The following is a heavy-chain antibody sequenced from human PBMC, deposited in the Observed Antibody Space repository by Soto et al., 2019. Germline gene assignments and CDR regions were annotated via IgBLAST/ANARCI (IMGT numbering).Heavy chain of an antibody. CDR2: ISGTGGTT. CDR3: ARDPMERYFAWYFDH. J-gene: IGHJ4*02. Sequence: EVQLLDSGGGLVQPGGSLRLSCVGSGFTFRSHALTWVRQSPGKGLEGVAGISGTGGTTYYGDSMRGRFTISRDNSKDTLNLQMARLSPEDTAIYFCARDPMERYFAWYFDHWGQGSLVIVTS. CDR1: GFTFRSHA. V-gene: IGHV3-23*01. D-gene: IGHD3-9*01.